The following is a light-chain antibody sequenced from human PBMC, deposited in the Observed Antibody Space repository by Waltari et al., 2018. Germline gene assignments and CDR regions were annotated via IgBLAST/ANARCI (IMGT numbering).Light chain of an antibody. CDR3: MQSLQTPIT. CDR2: LAS. V-gene: IGKV2-28*01. J-gene: IGKJ5*01. CDR1: QSLVAPNGNNY. Sequence: DIVVTQSPISLPVTPGEPASISCRSSQSLVAPNGNNYLAWYLQKPGQSPQLLIYLASTRASGVPDRFSGSGSGTDFTLKISTVEAEDVGLYYCMQSLQTPITFGQGTRLEIK.